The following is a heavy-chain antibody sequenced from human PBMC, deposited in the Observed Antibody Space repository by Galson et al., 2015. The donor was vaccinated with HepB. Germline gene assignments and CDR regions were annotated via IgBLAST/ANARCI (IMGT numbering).Heavy chain of an antibody. Sequence: SLRLSCAASEFTFSSFAMTWVRQAPGKGLEWVSTISAGGAYTYYADSVKGRFTISRDNSKNTLYLQMNSLRAEDTAVYYCAKSPGYYDFSPFDYWGQGTLVTVSS. J-gene: IGHJ4*02. D-gene: IGHD3-3*01. CDR3: AKSPGYYDFSPFDY. V-gene: IGHV3-23*01. CDR2: ISAGGAYT. CDR1: EFTFSSFA.